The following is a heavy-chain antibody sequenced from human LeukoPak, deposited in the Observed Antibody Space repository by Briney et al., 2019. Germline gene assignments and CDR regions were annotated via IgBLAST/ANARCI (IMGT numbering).Heavy chain of an antibody. CDR1: GYTFTSYY. CDR3: ARAYTAMNFDY. D-gene: IGHD5-18*01. Sequence: ASVKVSCKASGYTFTSYYMHWVRQAPGQGLEWMGIINPSGGSTSYAQKFQGRVTMTRDTSTSTVYMEMSSLRSEDTAVYYCARAYTAMNFDYWGQGTLVTVSS. J-gene: IGHJ4*02. V-gene: IGHV1-46*01. CDR2: INPSGGST.